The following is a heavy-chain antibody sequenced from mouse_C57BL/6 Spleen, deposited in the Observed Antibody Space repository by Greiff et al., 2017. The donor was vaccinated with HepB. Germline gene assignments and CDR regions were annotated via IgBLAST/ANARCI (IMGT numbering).Heavy chain of an antibody. D-gene: IGHD3-2*02. CDR3: ARSPAQATAWFAY. Sequence: VQLQQSGAELVRPGTSVKVSCKASGYAFTNYLIEWVKQRPGQGLEWIGVINPGSGGPNYNEKFKGKATLTADKSSSTAYMQLSSLTSEDSAVYFCARSPAQATAWFAYWGQGTLVTVSA. CDR2: INPGSGGP. V-gene: IGHV1-54*01. CDR1: GYAFTNYL. J-gene: IGHJ3*01.